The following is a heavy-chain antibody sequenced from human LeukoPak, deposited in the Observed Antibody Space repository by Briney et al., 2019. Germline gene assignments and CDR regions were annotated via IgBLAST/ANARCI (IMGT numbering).Heavy chain of an antibody. CDR3: AKVGYCSGGSCYSQRDYYYYMDV. D-gene: IGHD2-15*01. J-gene: IGHJ6*03. CDR1: GFTFSSYS. Sequence: PGGSLRLSCAASGFTFSSYSMSWVRQAPGKGLEWVSSISRSGTNIYYADSVKGRFTISRDNSKNTLYLQMNSLRAEDTAVYYCAKVGYCSGGSCYSQRDYYYYMDVWGKGTTVTISS. CDR2: ISRSGTNI. V-gene: IGHV3-21*01.